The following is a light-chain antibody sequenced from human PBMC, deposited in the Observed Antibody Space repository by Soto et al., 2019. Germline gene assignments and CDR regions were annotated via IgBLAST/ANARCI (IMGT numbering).Light chain of an antibody. CDR2: DNN. CDR3: GTWDSRLSVV. J-gene: IGLJ2*01. Sequence: QSVLTHPPSVSAAPGQKVTISCSGSSSNIGNNYVSWYQQLPGTAPKLLIYDNNKRPTGIPDRFSGSKSGTSATLGITGLQTGDEADYYCGTWDSRLSVVFGGGTKLTVL. CDR1: SSNIGNNY. V-gene: IGLV1-51*01.